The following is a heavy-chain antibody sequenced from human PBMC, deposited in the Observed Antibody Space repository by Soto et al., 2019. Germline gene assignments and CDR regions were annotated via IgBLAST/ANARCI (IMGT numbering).Heavy chain of an antibody. V-gene: IGHV4-38-2*01. Sequence: PSETLSLTCAVSGYSISSGYYWGWIRQPPGKGLEWIGSIYHSGSTYYNPSPKSRVTISVDTSKNQFSLKLSSVTAADTAVYYCAVHYSSSWYDWACGWFDPWGQGTLVTVSS. J-gene: IGHJ5*02. D-gene: IGHD6-13*01. CDR1: GYSISSGYY. CDR3: AVHYSSSWYDWACGWFDP. CDR2: IYHSGST.